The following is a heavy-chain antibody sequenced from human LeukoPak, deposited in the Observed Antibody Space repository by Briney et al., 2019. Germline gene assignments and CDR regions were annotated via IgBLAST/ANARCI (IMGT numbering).Heavy chain of an antibody. J-gene: IGHJ3*02. D-gene: IGHD3-16*01. CDR3: ARDYTRGQKGFDAFDI. Sequence: ASVKVSCKASGYTFTGYYMHWVRQAPGQGLEWMGWINPNSGGTNYAQKFQGRVTMTRDTSISTAYMELSRLRSDDTAVYYCARDYTRGQKGFDAFDIWGQGTMVTVSS. V-gene: IGHV1-2*02. CDR2: INPNSGGT. CDR1: GYTFTGYY.